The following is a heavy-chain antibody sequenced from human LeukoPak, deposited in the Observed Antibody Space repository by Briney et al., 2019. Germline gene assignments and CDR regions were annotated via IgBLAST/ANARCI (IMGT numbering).Heavy chain of an antibody. V-gene: IGHV4-30-2*01. J-gene: IGHJ5*02. CDR1: GGSISSGGYY. CDR2: IYHSGST. CDR3: ARGGKQPSRNNWFDP. Sequence: SQTLSLTCTVSGGSISSGGYYWSWIRQHPGKGLEWIGYIYHSGSTYYNPSLKSRVTISVDRSKNQFSLKLSSVTAADTAVYYCARGGKQPSRNNWFDPWGQGTLVTVSS. D-gene: IGHD6-13*01.